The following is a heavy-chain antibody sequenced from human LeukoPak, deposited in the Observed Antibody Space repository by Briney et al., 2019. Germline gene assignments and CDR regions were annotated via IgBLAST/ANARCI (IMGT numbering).Heavy chain of an antibody. Sequence: WVRQPPGKGLEWIGSIYYSGSTYYNPSLKSRVTISVDTSKNQFSLKLSSVTAADTAVYYCARAGLVSRDWFDPWGQGTLVTVSS. CDR3: ARAGLVSRDWFDP. J-gene: IGHJ5*02. CDR2: IYYSGST. D-gene: IGHD2-15*01. V-gene: IGHV4-39*07.